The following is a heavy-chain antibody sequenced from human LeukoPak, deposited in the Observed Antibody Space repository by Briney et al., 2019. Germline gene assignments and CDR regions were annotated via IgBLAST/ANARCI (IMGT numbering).Heavy chain of an antibody. CDR3: TRDLGEWDGFDI. V-gene: IGHV3-30-3*01. J-gene: IGHJ3*02. CDR1: GFSFSSYA. CDR2: ISYDGNNK. D-gene: IGHD3-10*01. Sequence: GSLRLSCAASGFSFSSYAMHWVRQAPGKGLEWVAVISYDGNNKYYGDSVKGRFTISRDTSTNTLYLQMNSLRVEDTAVYYCTRDLGEWDGFDIWGQGTMVTVSS.